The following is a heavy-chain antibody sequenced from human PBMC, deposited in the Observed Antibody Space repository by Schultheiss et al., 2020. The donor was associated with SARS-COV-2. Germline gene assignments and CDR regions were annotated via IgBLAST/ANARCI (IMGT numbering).Heavy chain of an antibody. D-gene: IGHD1-26*01. V-gene: IGHV3-23*01. J-gene: IGHJ3*02. CDR1: GFTVSRNN. CDR2: ISGSGGST. Sequence: GGSLRLSCAASGFTVSRNNMNWVRQAPGKGLEWVSAISGSGGSTYYADSVKGRFTISRDNSKNTLYLQMNSLRAEDTAVYYCAKGGELDAFDIWGQGTMVTVSS. CDR3: AKGGELDAFDI.